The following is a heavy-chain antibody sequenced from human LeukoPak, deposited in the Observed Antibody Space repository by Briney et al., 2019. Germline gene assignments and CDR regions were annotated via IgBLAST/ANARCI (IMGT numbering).Heavy chain of an antibody. CDR1: GFTFSSYA. Sequence: GGSLRLSCAASGFTFSSYAMHWVRQAPGKGLEWVAVISYDGSNKYYADSVKGRFTISRDNSKNTLYLQMNSLRAEDTAVYYCARDGGYSGYDPAYYWYYYMDVWGQGTLVTVSS. CDR3: ARDGGYSGYDPAYYWYYYMDV. D-gene: IGHD5-12*01. V-gene: IGHV3-30*04. J-gene: IGHJ6*03. CDR2: ISYDGSNK.